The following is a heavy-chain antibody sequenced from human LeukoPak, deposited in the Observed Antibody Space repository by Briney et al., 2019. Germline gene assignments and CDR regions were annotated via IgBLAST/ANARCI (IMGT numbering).Heavy chain of an antibody. CDR1: GFTFISYA. Sequence: GGSLRHSRAASGFTFISYAMSWVRQAPGKGLEWVSAISGSGGRTYYADSLKGRFTISRDNSKNTRYLQMNSLRAEDTAVYYCAAPGYSSSWYEDYWGEGTLVTVSS. J-gene: IGHJ4*02. CDR2: ISGSGGRT. D-gene: IGHD6-13*01. CDR3: AAPGYSSSWYEDY. V-gene: IGHV3-23*01.